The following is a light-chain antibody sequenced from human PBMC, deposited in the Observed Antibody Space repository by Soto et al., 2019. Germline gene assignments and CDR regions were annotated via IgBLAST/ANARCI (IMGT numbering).Light chain of an antibody. Sequence: EIVVTQSPATLSVSPGERATLSCRASQSVGNNFAGYQQKPGQPPRLLISATSTRATGVPARFSGSGSGTEFTLTISSVQSEAFAVSYCQQYGDWPLTCGGGAKVEIE. CDR3: QQYGDWPLT. CDR1: QSVGNN. CDR2: ATS. V-gene: IGKV3-15*01. J-gene: IGKJ4*01.